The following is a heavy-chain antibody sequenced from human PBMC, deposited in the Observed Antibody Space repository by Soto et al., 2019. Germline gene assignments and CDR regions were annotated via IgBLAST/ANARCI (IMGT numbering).Heavy chain of an antibody. J-gene: IGHJ5*02. CDR1: GGSITDYS. D-gene: IGHD2-21*02. CDR2: IFSSGST. V-gene: IGHV4-4*07. Sequence: SETLSLTCTVSGGSITDYSWVWIRQPAGKGLEWIGRIFSSGSTNYNPSLKGRITMSLDTSKNQFSLKLSSATATDTAVYFCARDQGVVVTADNWFDPWGQGILVTVSS. CDR3: ARDQGVVVTADNWFDP.